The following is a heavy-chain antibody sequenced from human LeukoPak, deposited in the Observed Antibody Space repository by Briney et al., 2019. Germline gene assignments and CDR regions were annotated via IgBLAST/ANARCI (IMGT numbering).Heavy chain of an antibody. CDR3: ARDFTMVRGVIAY. CDR1: GFTFSSFT. J-gene: IGHJ4*02. D-gene: IGHD3-10*01. V-gene: IGHV3-21*01. CDR2: ISSSSSYI. Sequence: PGGSLRLSCAASGFTFSSFTMNWVRQAPGKGLEWVSSISSSSSYIYYADSVKGRFTISRDNARNSLYLQMNSLRAGDMAVYYCARDFTMVRGVIAYWGQGTLVTVSS.